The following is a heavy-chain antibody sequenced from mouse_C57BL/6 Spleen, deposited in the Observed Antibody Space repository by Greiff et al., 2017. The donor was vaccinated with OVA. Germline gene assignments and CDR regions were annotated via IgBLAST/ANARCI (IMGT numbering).Heavy chain of an antibody. D-gene: IGHD1-1*01. Sequence: QVQLKESGAELVKPGASVKMSCKASGYTFTSYWITWVKQRPGQGLEWIGDIYPGSGSTNYNEKFKSKATLTVDTSSSTAYMQLSSLTSEDSAVYYCARRTTVVGFDYWGQGTTLTVSS. CDR1: GYTFTSYW. CDR3: ARRTTVVGFDY. CDR2: IYPGSGST. J-gene: IGHJ2*01. V-gene: IGHV1-55*01.